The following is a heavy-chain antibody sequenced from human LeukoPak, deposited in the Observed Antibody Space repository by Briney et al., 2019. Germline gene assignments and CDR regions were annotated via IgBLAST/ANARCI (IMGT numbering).Heavy chain of an antibody. Sequence: GGSLRLSCAASGFTFSSYAMHWVRQAPGKGLEWVAVISYDGSNKYYADSVKGRFTVSRGNSKNTLYLQMNSLRAEDTAVYYCARDGGDGYNGGRAFDYWGQGTLVTVSS. V-gene: IGHV3-30-3*01. D-gene: IGHD5-24*01. CDR2: ISYDGSNK. J-gene: IGHJ4*02. CDR3: ARDGGDGYNGGRAFDY. CDR1: GFTFSSYA.